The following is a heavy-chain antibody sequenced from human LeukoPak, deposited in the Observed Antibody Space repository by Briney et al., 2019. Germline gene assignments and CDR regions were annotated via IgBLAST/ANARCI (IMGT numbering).Heavy chain of an antibody. CDR2: INNNGENT. CDR1: GFIFSRYA. J-gene: IGHJ4*02. V-gene: IGHV3-64*04. Sequence: GGSLRLSCSASGFIFSRYAMHWVRQAPRKGLEYVSGINNNGENTYYSDSVKARLTISRDNAKNSLYLQMNSLRVEDTAIYYCASRRDYWGQGTLVTVSS. CDR3: ASRRDY.